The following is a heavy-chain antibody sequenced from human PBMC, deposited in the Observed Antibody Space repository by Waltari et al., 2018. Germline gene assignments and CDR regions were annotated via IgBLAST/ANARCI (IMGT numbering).Heavy chain of an antibody. CDR3: ARVRMAGRVGFDY. Sequence: QVQLVQSGAEVKKPGASVKVSCKASGYTFTGYYMHWVRQAPGQGLEWMGRINPNSGGTNYEQKFQGRVTMTRDTSISTAYMELSRLRSDDTAVYYCARVRMAGRVGFDYWGQGTLVTVSS. CDR1: GYTFTGYY. V-gene: IGHV1-2*06. J-gene: IGHJ4*02. CDR2: INPNSGGT. D-gene: IGHD6-19*01.